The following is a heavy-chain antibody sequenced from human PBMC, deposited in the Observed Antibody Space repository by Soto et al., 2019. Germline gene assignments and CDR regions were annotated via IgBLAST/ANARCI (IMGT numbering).Heavy chain of an antibody. V-gene: IGHV3-7*03. J-gene: IGHJ5*02. CDR1: GFTFSSYW. D-gene: IGHD5-18*01. CDR3: ARMEYGYSYGWGNWFDP. Sequence: EVQLVESGGGLVQPGGSLRLSCAASGFTFSSYWMSWVRQAPGKGLEWVANIKQDGSGKYYVDSVKGRFTISRDNAKNSLYLQMNSLRAEDTAVYYCARMEYGYSYGWGNWFDPWGQGTLVTVSS. CDR2: IKQDGSGK.